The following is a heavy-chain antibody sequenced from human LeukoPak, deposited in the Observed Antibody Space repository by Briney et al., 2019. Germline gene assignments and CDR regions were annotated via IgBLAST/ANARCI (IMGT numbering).Heavy chain of an antibody. V-gene: IGHV3-30*18. CDR3: AKVRWDNSGWYYLDY. CDR1: GFTFSSYS. CDR2: MSNSGENT. D-gene: IGHD6-19*01. J-gene: IGHJ4*02. Sequence: GGSLRLSCAASGFTFSSYSMQWVRQTPGKGLEWVGIMSNSGENTFYGEAVKGRFTISRDNSQNTLYLQMNSLRPEDTAVYYCAKVRWDNSGWYYLDYWGQGTLVTVSS.